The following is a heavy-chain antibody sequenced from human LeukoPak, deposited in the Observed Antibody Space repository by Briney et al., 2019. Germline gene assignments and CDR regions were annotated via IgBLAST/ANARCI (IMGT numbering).Heavy chain of an antibody. V-gene: IGHV3-66*01. Sequence: TGGSLRLSCAASGFTVSSNYMSWVRQAPGKGLEWVSVIYSGGSTYYADSVKGRFTISRDNSKNTLYLQMNSLRAEDTAVYYCARYPSYGLYFDYWGQGTLVAVSS. CDR2: IYSGGST. CDR3: ARYPSYGLYFDY. D-gene: IGHD4-17*01. CDR1: GFTVSSNY. J-gene: IGHJ4*02.